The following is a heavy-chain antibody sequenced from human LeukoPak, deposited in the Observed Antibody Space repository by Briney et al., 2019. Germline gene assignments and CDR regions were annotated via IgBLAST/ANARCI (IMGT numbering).Heavy chain of an antibody. CDR3: ARSLIVVVPAAIGY. D-gene: IGHD2-2*01. CDR2: INPNSGGT. V-gene: IGHV1-2*02. Sequence: ASVKVSFKASGYTFTGYYMHWVRQAPGQGLEWMGWINPNSGGTNYAQKFQGRVTMTRDTSISTAYMELSRLRSDDTAVYYCARSLIVVVPAAIGYWGQGTLVTVSS. J-gene: IGHJ4*02. CDR1: GYTFTGYY.